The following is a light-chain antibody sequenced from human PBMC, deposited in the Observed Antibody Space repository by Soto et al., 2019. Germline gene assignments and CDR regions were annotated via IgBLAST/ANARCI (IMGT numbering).Light chain of an antibody. Sequence: DIQMTESPSTLSASVGDRVTITCRASQSISSWLAWYQQKPGKAPKLLIYDASSLESGVPSRFSGSGSGTEFTLTISSLQPDDFATYYCQQYNSYLITFGQGTRLE. V-gene: IGKV1-5*01. CDR2: DAS. J-gene: IGKJ5*01. CDR3: QQYNSYLIT. CDR1: QSISSW.